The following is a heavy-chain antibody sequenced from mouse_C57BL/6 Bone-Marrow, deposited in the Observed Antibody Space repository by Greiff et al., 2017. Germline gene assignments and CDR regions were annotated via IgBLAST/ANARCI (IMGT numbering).Heavy chain of an antibody. CDR3: ARLWGKGGFDY. V-gene: IGHV1-69*01. D-gene: IGHD1-3*01. CDR1: GYTFTSYW. CDR2: IDPSDSYT. Sequence: QVQLQQPGAELVMPGASVKLSCKASGYTFTSYWMHWVKQRPGQGLEWIGEIDPSDSYTNYNQKFKGKSTLTVDKSSSTAYMQLSSLTSEDSAVYYCARLWGKGGFDYWGQGTTLTVSS. J-gene: IGHJ2*01.